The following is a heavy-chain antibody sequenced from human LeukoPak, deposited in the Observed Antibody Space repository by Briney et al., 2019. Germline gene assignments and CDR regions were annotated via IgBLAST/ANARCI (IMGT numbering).Heavy chain of an antibody. CDR1: GGTFSSYA. V-gene: IGHV1-69*13. CDR2: IIPIFGTA. D-gene: IGHD2-15*01. CDR3: ARVSACSGGSCYDNFDY. Sequence: ASVKVSCKASGGTFSSYAISWVRRAPGQGLEWMGGIIPIFGTANYAQKFQGRVTITADESTSTAYMELSSLRSEDTAVYYCARVSACSGGSCYDNFDYWGQGTLVTVSS. J-gene: IGHJ4*02.